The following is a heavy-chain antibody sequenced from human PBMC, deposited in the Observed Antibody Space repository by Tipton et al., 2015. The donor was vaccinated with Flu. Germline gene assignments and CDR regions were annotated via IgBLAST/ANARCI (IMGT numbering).Heavy chain of an antibody. CDR2: INHSEST. CDR3: ARRPAYSSSWYTGWFDP. Sequence: TLSLTCAVYGGSFSGHYWSWIRQPPGKGLEWIGEINHSESTNHNPSLESRVTISVDTSKNQFSLKLSSVTAADTAVYYCARRPAYSSSWYTGWFDPWGLGTLVTVSS. D-gene: IGHD6-13*01. V-gene: IGHV4-34*01. J-gene: IGHJ5*02. CDR1: GGSFSGHY.